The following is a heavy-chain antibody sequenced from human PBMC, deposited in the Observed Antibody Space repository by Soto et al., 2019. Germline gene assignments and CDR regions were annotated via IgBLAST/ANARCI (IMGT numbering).Heavy chain of an antibody. D-gene: IGHD5-18*01. Sequence: QVQLVQSGAEVKKPGASVKVSCKASGYTFTSYGISWVRQAPGQGLEWMGWISAYNGNTNYAQKLQGRVTMTTDTSPSTAYMELRSLRSDDTAVYYCARGYRTDTAMARNYYSYGMDVWGQGTTVTVSS. CDR2: ISAYNGNT. V-gene: IGHV1-18*01. J-gene: IGHJ6*02. CDR1: GYTFTSYG. CDR3: ARGYRTDTAMARNYYSYGMDV.